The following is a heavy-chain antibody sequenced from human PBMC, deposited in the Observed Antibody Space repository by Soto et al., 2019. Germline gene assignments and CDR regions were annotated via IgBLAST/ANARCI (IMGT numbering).Heavy chain of an antibody. CDR3: ARDMSGSYYHLMDV. Sequence: GGSLRLSCAASGFTFSSYSMNWVRQAPGKGLEWVSYISSSSSTIYYPDSVKGRFTISRDNANNSLDPQMNSLRDEDTAVYYCARDMSGSYYHLMDVWGQGTTVTVSS. J-gene: IGHJ6*02. V-gene: IGHV3-48*02. D-gene: IGHD1-26*01. CDR1: GFTFSSYS. CDR2: ISSSSSTI.